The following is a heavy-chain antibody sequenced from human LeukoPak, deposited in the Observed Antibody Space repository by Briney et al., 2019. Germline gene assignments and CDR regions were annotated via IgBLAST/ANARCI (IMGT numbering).Heavy chain of an antibody. J-gene: IGHJ4*02. CDR1: GGSFSGYY. CDR3: ASRVHYYGSGSYYN. Sequence: PSETLSLTCAVYGGSFSGYYWSWIRQPPGKGLEWIGEINHSGSTNYNPSLKSRVTISVDTSKNQFSLKLSSVTAADTAVYYCASRVHYYGSGSYYNWGRGTLVTVSS. V-gene: IGHV4-34*01. D-gene: IGHD3-10*01. CDR2: INHSGST.